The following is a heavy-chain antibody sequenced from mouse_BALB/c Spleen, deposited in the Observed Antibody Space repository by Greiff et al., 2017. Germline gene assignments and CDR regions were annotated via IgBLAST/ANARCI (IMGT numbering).Heavy chain of an antibody. CDR1: GFSLTSYG. V-gene: IGHV2-9*02. Sequence: VKLLESGPGLVAPSQSLSITCTVSGFSLTSYGVHWVRQPPGKGLEWLGVIWAGGSTNYNSALMSRLSISKDNSKSQVFLKMNSLQTDDTAMYYCARNYYCSSYEAMDYWGQGTSVTVSS. CDR2: IWAGGST. J-gene: IGHJ4*01. CDR3: ARNYYCSSYEAMDY. D-gene: IGHD1-1*01.